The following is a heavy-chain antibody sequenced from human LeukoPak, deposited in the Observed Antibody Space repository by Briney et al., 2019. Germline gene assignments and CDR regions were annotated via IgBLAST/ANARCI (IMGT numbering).Heavy chain of an antibody. Sequence: TGGSLRLSCAASGFTFSRYAMSWVRQAPGKGLEWVSAISGSGGSTYYADSVKGRFTISRDNSKNTLYLQMNSLRAEDTAGYYSAKGPWGGSGYIYVATPFDYWGQGTLVTVSS. CDR1: GFTFSRYA. D-gene: IGHD5-18*01. CDR2: ISGSGGST. J-gene: IGHJ4*02. V-gene: IGHV3-23*01. CDR3: AKGPWGGSGYIYVATPFDY.